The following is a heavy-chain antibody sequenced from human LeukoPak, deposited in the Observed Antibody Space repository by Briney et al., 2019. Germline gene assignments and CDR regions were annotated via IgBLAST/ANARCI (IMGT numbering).Heavy chain of an antibody. CDR2: VHLNGAT. CDR1: GGSILSTNW. J-gene: IGHJ4*02. Sequence: PSGTLSLTCAVSGGSILSTNWWSWIRQPPGKRLEWIGEVHLNGATNYNPSVEGRVTMSIDKSKNHLSLEVISVTAADTAMYYCTRESGAFSPFGFWGQGTLVTVSS. D-gene: IGHD1-26*01. CDR3: TRESGAFSPFGF. V-gene: IGHV4-4*02.